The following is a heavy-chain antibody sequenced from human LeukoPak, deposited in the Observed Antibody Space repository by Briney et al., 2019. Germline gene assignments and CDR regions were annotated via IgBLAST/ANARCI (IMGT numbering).Heavy chain of an antibody. V-gene: IGHV3-23*01. D-gene: IGHD6-13*01. CDR3: ARVPASSSWYSS. CDR1: GFTFSSYA. J-gene: IGHJ5*02. CDR2: ISGSGGST. Sequence: PGGSLRLSCAASGFTFSSYAMSWVRQAPGKGLEWVSAISGSGGSTYYADSVKGRFTISRDNSKNTLYLQMNSLRAEDTAVYYCARVPASSSWYSSWGQGTLVTVSS.